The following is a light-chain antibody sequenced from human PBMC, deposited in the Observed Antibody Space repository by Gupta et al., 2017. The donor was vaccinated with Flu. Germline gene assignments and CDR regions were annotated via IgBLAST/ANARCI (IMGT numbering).Light chain of an antibody. Sequence: EIVMTQSPLSLPVTPGVSASISCRSSQSLRHSNGDNYLDWYLQNAGQSRQLLIYLGSKPASRVPDRMTSSGSGADFRLKSSRGAAEDVGVCCCVQALQTPNAFGQGTRLEIK. CDR1: QSLRHSNGDNY. CDR2: LGS. V-gene: IGKV2-28*01. J-gene: IGKJ5*01. CDR3: VQALQTPNA.